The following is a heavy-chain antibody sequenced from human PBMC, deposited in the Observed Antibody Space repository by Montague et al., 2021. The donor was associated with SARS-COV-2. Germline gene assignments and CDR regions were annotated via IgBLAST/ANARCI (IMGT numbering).Heavy chain of an antibody. Sequence: PALVKPTQTLTLTCTFSGFSLNTNGVGVAWIRQPPGRALECLALIYWDDDKRYSPSLRSRLTIAKDTSKNQVVLRMANMDTLDTATYYCAHREWEREFDYWGQGSLVTVSS. CDR2: IYWDDDK. V-gene: IGHV2-5*02. CDR3: AHREWEREFDY. D-gene: IGHD1-26*01. J-gene: IGHJ4*02. CDR1: GFSLNTNGVG.